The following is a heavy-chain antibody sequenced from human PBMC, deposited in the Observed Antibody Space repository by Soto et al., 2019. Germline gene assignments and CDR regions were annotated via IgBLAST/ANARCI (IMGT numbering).Heavy chain of an antibody. D-gene: IGHD3-10*01. CDR1: VFSPSTSGVG. J-gene: IGHJ3*02. CDR3: AHVCDYYGSGSDAFDI. V-gene: IGHV2-5*02. CDR2: IYWDDDK. Sequence: QTTLKESGPTLVKPTQPLTLTCTFSVFSPSTSGVGVGWIRQPPGKAVEWLALIYWDDDKRYSPSHKSRLTTRKGTSKNQVVLTMTNIDPVDTAIYCCAHVCDYYGSGSDAFDIWGQGTMVTVSS.